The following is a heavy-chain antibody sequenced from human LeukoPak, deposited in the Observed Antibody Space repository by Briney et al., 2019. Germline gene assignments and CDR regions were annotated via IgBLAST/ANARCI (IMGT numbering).Heavy chain of an antibody. CDR3: AINSGPILHFDY. D-gene: IGHD1-26*01. V-gene: IGHV1-2*02. CDR2: INPNSGGT. Sequence: ASVKVSCKASGYTFTSYDINWVRQATGQGLEWMGWINPNSGGTNYAQKFQGRVTMTRDTSISTAYMELSRLRSDDTAVYYCAINSGPILHFDYWGQGTLVTVSS. CDR1: GYTFTSYD. J-gene: IGHJ4*02.